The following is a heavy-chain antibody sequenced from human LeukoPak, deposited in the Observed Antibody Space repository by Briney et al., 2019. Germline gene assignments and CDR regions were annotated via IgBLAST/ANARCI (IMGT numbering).Heavy chain of an antibody. CDR2: ITLDSGTT. Sequence: GGSLRLSCAASGFTFDDYTMHWVRQAPGKSLEWVSLITLDSGTTYYKDSVKGRFTISRDNSKNSLYLQMNSLRTEDTALYYCAKGYSSGWYPFDYWGQGTLVAVSS. D-gene: IGHD6-19*01. CDR1: GFTFDDYT. CDR3: AKGYSSGWYPFDY. V-gene: IGHV3-43*01. J-gene: IGHJ4*02.